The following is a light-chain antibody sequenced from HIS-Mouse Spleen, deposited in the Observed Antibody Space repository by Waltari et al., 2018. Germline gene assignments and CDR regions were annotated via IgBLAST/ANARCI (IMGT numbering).Light chain of an antibody. CDR2: EDS. J-gene: IGLJ2*01. CDR1: ALPTKS. CDR3: YSTDSSGNHRV. Sequence: VSPGQTARITCSGDALPTKSAYWYQQKSGQAPVRVIYEDSKRPSGIPERFSGSSSGTMATLTISGAQVEDVADYYCYSTDSSGNHRVFGGGTKLTVL. V-gene: IGLV3-10*01.